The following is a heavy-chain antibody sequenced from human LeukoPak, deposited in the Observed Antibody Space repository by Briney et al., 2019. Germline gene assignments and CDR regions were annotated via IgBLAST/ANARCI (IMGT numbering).Heavy chain of an antibody. CDR2: INPSGGST. D-gene: IGHD5-18*01. Sequence: ASVKVSCKASGYTFTSYYIHWVRQAPGQGLEWMGIINPSGGSTSYAQKFQGRVTMTGDTSTSTVYMELSSLRSEDTAVYYCARRNIVMVSFDYWGQGTLVTVSS. V-gene: IGHV1-46*01. CDR1: GYTFTSYY. J-gene: IGHJ4*02. CDR3: ARRNIVMVSFDY.